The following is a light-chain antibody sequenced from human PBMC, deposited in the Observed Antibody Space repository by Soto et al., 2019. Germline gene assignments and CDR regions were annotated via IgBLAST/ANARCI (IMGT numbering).Light chain of an antibody. CDR1: QSVSSSY. J-gene: IGKJ2*01. CDR2: GAS. CDR3: QQYGSSPPYT. Sequence: EIVLTQSPGTLSLSPGERATLSCRASQSVSSSYLAWYQQKPGQAPRLLIYGASSSATGIPDRFSVSGSGTDFTLTISRLEPEDCAVYSCQQYGSSPPYTCGQGTKLEIK. V-gene: IGKV3-20*01.